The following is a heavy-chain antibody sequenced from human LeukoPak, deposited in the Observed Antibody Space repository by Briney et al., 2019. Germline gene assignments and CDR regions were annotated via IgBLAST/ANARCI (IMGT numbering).Heavy chain of an antibody. D-gene: IGHD3-3*01. CDR2: IIPIFGTA. CDR3: ARDSGGYYVY. Sequence: ASVKVSCNASGGTFSIYAISWVRQAPGQGLEWMGGIIPIFGTANYAQKFQGRVTITADESTSTAYMELSSLRSEDTAVYYCARDSGGYYVYWGRGTLVTVSS. J-gene: IGHJ4*02. CDR1: GGTFSIYA. V-gene: IGHV1-69*01.